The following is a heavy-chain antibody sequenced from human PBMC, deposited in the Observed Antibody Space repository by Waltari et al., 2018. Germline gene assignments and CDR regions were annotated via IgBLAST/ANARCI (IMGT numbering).Heavy chain of an antibody. Sequence: QLQLQESGPGLVKPSETLSLTCTVSGGSISSSSYYWGWIRQPPGKGLEWIGSIYYSGSTYYNPALKSRVTIAVDTSKNQFSLKLSSVTAADTAVYYCASSIAALDYWGQGTLVTVSP. D-gene: IGHD6-6*01. CDR1: GGSISSSSYY. V-gene: IGHV4-39*01. CDR2: IYYSGST. J-gene: IGHJ4*02. CDR3: ASSIAALDY.